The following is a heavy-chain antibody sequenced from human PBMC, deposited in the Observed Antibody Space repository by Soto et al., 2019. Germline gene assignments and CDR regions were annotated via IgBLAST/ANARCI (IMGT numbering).Heavy chain of an antibody. CDR1: GYTFTSYG. Sequence: GASVKVSCKASGYTFTSYGISWVRQAPGQGLEWMGWISAYNGNTNYAQKLQGRVTMTTDTSTSTAYMELRSLRSDDTAVYYCARDHGYCSGGSCYPGVGNAYWGQGTLVTVSS. D-gene: IGHD2-15*01. J-gene: IGHJ4*02. CDR3: ARDHGYCSGGSCYPGVGNAY. CDR2: ISAYNGNT. V-gene: IGHV1-18*01.